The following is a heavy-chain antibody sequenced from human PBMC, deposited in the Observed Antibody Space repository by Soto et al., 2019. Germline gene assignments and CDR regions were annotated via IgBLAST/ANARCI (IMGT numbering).Heavy chain of an antibody. Sequence: GGSLRLSCAASGFTFSNAWMNWVRQAPGKGLEWVGRIKSKTDGGTTDYAAPVKGRFTISRDDSKNTLYLQMNSLKTEDTAVYYCTTDIVLMVYAGVPDYWGQGTLVTVSS. CDR2: IKSKTDGGTT. D-gene: IGHD2-8*01. V-gene: IGHV3-15*07. J-gene: IGHJ4*02. CDR3: TTDIVLMVYAGVPDY. CDR1: GFTFSNAW.